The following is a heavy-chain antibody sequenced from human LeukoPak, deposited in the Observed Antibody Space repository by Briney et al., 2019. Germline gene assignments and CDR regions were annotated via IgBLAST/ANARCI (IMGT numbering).Heavy chain of an antibody. Sequence: SETLSLTCTVSGVSISSYYWSWIRQPPGKGLEWIGYIYYSGSTNYNPSLKSRVTISVDTSKNQFSLKLTSVTAADTAVYYCARDRGDYADYRGQGTLVTASS. CDR1: GVSISSYY. CDR2: IYYSGST. CDR3: ARDRGDYADY. J-gene: IGHJ4*02. V-gene: IGHV4-59*01.